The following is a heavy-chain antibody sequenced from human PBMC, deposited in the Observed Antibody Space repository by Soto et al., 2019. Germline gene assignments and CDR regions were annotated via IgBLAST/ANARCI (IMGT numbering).Heavy chain of an antibody. D-gene: IGHD3-22*01. Sequence: QVQLVQSGAEVKKPGASVKVSCKASGYTLIMYYIHWMRQAPGQGLEWMGLINPSGGSTTYAQKFQGRVTMTRDTSTSTVYMDLSSLKSEDTAVYYCARSHYSSGYYSAIDCWGQGTQVTVSS. J-gene: IGHJ4*02. V-gene: IGHV1-46*01. CDR3: ARSHYSSGYYSAIDC. CDR2: INPSGGST. CDR1: GYTLIMYY.